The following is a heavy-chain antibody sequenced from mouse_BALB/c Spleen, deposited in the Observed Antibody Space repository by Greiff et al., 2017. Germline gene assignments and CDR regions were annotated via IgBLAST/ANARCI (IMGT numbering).Heavy chain of an antibody. CDR3: AREGHYGYYFDY. CDR2: IWSDGST. D-gene: IGHD1-1*01. CDR1: GFSLTSYG. V-gene: IGHV2-6*03. Sequence: SGFSLTSYGVHWVRQPPGKGLEWLVVIWSDGSTTYNSALKSRLSISKDNSKSQVFLKMNSLQTDDTAMYYCAREGHYGYYFDYWGQGTTLTVSS. J-gene: IGHJ2*01.